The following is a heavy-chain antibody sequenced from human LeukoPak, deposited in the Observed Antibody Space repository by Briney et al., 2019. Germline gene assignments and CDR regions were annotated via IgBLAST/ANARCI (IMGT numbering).Heavy chain of an antibody. V-gene: IGHV1-69*05. J-gene: IGHJ4*02. CDR1: GGTFSSYA. Sequence: ASVKVSCKASGGTFSSYAISWVRQAPGQGLEWMGRIIPIFGTANYAQKFQGRVTITTDESTSTAYMELGSLRSEDTAVYYCAREWYYDSSGTLSLDYWGQGTLVTVSS. CDR2: IIPIFGTA. D-gene: IGHD3-22*01. CDR3: AREWYYDSSGTLSLDY.